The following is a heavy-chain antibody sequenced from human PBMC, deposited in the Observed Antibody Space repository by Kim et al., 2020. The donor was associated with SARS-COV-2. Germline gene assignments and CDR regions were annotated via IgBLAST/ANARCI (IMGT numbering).Heavy chain of an antibody. J-gene: IGHJ5*02. CDR3: ARVPGDLGP. D-gene: IGHD2-21*02. CDR2: GST. V-gene: IGHV3-66*01. Sequence: GSTSDADTVKGRLPISIDNSKTTLYLQMNSLRAEDTAVYYCARVPGDLGPWGQGTLVTVSS.